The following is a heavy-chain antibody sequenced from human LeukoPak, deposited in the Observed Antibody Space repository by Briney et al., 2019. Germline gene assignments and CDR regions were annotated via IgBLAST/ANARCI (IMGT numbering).Heavy chain of an antibody. CDR1: GFTFSSYS. Sequence: GGSLRLSCAASGFTFSSYSMNWVRQAPGKGLEWVSSISSSSSYIYYADSVKGRFTISRDNAKNSLYLQMNSLRAEDTAVYYCAKDPWTKRAFDPWGQGTLVTVSS. CDR3: AKDPWTKRAFDP. CDR2: ISSSSSYI. V-gene: IGHV3-21*04. D-gene: IGHD3/OR15-3a*01. J-gene: IGHJ5*02.